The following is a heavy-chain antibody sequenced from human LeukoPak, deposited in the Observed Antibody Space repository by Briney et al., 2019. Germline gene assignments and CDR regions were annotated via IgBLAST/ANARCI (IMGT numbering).Heavy chain of an antibody. CDR2: INPNSGGT. V-gene: IGHV1-2*02. J-gene: IGHJ3*02. CDR1: GYTFTGYY. CDR3: ARVRVNEYSSSWYWFRGAFDI. Sequence: GASVKVSCKASGYTFTGYYMHWVRQAPVQGLEWMGWINPNSGGTNYAQKFQGRVTMTRDTSISTAYMELSRLRSDDTAVYYCARVRVNEYSSSWYWFRGAFDIWGQGTMVTVSS. D-gene: IGHD6-13*01.